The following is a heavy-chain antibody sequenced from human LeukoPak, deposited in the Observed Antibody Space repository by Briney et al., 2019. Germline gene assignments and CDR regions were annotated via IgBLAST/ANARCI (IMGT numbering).Heavy chain of an antibody. CDR1: GYTFTTYY. Sequence: ASVKVSCKASGYTFTTYYVHWVRQAPGQGLEWMGIINPSGGSTTYAQKFRGRLTMTRDMSTSTVYMELSSLRSEDTAVYYCARGSRPVYNLLTGKRYFDYWGQGTLLTVSS. CDR3: ARGSRPVYNLLTGKRYFDY. CDR2: INPSGGST. J-gene: IGHJ4*02. V-gene: IGHV1-46*01. D-gene: IGHD3-9*01.